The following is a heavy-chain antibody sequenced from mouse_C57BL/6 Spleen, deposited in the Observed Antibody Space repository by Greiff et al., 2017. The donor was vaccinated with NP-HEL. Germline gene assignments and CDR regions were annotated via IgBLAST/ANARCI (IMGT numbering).Heavy chain of an antibody. CDR1: GYTFTDYE. V-gene: IGHV1-15*01. CDR2: IDPETGGT. J-gene: IGHJ2*01. CDR3: TRTTVVATDY. Sequence: QVQLQQSGAELVRPGASVTLSCKASGYTFTDYEMHWVKQTPVHGLEWIGAIDPETGGTAYNQKFKGKAILTADKSSSTAYMELRSQTSEDSAVYYCTRTTVVATDYWGQGTTLTVSS. D-gene: IGHD1-1*01.